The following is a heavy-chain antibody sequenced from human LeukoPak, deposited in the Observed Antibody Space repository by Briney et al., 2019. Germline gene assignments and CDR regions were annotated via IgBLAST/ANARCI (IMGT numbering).Heavy chain of an antibody. CDR2: ISGSGGST. CDR3: AKVLRFLEWFRNNYFDY. V-gene: IGHV3-23*01. D-gene: IGHD3-3*01. Sequence: GGSLRLSCAASGFTFSSYAMSWVRQAPGKGLEWVSAISGSGGSTYYADSVKGRFTISRDNSKNTLYLQMNSLRAEDTAVYYCAKVLRFLEWFRNNYFDYWGQGTLVTVSS. J-gene: IGHJ4*02. CDR1: GFTFSSYA.